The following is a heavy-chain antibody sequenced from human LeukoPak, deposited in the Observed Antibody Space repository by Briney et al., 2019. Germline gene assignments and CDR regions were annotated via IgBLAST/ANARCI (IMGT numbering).Heavy chain of an antibody. CDR1: GYTFTSYG. J-gene: IGHJ4*02. Sequence: ASVKVSCKASGYTFTSYGISWVRQAPGQGLEWMGGIIPIFGTANYAQKFQGRVTITADESTSTAYMELSSLRSEDTAVYYCARLLVYAPVDGEPHQDYYFDYWGQGTLVTVSS. V-gene: IGHV1-69*13. CDR2: IIPIFGTA. CDR3: ARLLVYAPVDGEPHQDYYFDY. D-gene: IGHD2-8*01.